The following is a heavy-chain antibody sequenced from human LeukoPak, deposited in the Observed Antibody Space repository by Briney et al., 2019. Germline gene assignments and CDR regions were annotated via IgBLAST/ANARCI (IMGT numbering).Heavy chain of an antibody. V-gene: IGHV3-11*04. CDR3: ARRASTERGHSYGLDY. CDR2: ISSSGSII. Sequence: PGGSLRLSCAASGFTFSDYYMSWIRQAPGKGLEWVSYISSSGSIIYYADSLKGRITISRDNARRSLFLQMDSLRAEDTAVYYCARRASTERGHSYGLDYWGQGTLVTVSS. D-gene: IGHD5-18*01. CDR1: GFTFSDYY. J-gene: IGHJ4*02.